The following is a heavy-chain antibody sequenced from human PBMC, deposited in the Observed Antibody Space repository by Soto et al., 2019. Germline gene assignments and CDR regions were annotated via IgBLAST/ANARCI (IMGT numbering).Heavy chain of an antibody. CDR1: GLSLSTSGVG. CDR2: IYWDDDK. Sequence: SGPTLVNPTQTLTLTCTLSGLSLSTSGVGVGWIRQPPGKALEWLALIYWDDDKRYSPSLMGRLTITKDTSKNQVVLTMTNMDPVDTATYYCARTHVLTWILDYWGQGTLVTVSS. J-gene: IGHJ4*02. D-gene: IGHD5-18*01. V-gene: IGHV2-5*02. CDR3: ARTHVLTWILDY.